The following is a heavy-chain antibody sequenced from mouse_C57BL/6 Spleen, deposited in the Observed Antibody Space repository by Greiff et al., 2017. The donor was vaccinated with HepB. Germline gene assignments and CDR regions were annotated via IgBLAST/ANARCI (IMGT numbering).Heavy chain of an antibody. V-gene: IGHV1-82*01. J-gene: IGHJ4*01. CDR2: IYPGDGDT. Sequence: VNVVESGPELVKPGASVKISCKASGYAFSSSWMNWVKQRPGKGLEWIGRIYPGDGDTNYNGKFKGKATLTADKSSSTAYMQLSSLTSEDSAVYFCAELTGTGYYAMDYWGQGTSVTVSS. CDR1: GYAFSSSW. CDR3: AELTGTGYYAMDY. D-gene: IGHD4-1*01.